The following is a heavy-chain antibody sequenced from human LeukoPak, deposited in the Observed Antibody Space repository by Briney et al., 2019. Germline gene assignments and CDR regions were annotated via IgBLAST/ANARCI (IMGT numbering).Heavy chain of an antibody. V-gene: IGHV3-11*04. CDR1: GFTFSDYY. CDR2: ISSSGDTI. Sequence: GGSLRLSCAASGFTFSDYYMSWIRQAPGKGLEWVSYISSSGDTIFYADSVKGRFTISRDSAKNSLYLQMNSLRAEDTAVYYCARDQIDWEGSDYWGQGTLVTVSS. J-gene: IGHJ4*02. D-gene: IGHD1-26*01. CDR3: ARDQIDWEGSDY.